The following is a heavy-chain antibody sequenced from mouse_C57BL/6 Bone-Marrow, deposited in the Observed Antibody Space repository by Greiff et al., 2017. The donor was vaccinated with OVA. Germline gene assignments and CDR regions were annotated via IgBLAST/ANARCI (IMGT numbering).Heavy chain of an antibody. J-gene: IGHJ2*01. V-gene: IGHV1-69*01. Sequence: QVQLQQPGAELVMPGASVKLSCKASGYTFTSYWMHWVKQRPGQGLEWIGEIDPSDSYTNYNQKFKGKSTFTVDKSSSTAYMQLSSLTSEDSAVYYCARGYYGSSIDYWGQGTTLTVSS. CDR3: ARGYYGSSIDY. D-gene: IGHD1-1*01. CDR1: GYTFTSYW. CDR2: IDPSDSYT.